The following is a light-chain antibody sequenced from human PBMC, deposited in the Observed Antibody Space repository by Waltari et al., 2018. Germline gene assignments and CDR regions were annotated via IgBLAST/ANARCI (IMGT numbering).Light chain of an antibody. V-gene: IGKV3-20*01. CDR1: QSASSSY. CDR2: AAS. J-gene: IGKJ1*01. Sequence: DIVLTQSPGTLSSSPGERATLSCMASQSASSSYLAWYQQNPGQAPRLLIYAASTRATGIPDRFSGSGSGTDFTLTISRLEPEDFAVYYCQHYGWSSWTFGQGTKVVIK. CDR3: QHYGWSSWT.